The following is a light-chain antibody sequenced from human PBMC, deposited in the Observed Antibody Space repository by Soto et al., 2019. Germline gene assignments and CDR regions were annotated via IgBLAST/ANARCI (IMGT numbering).Light chain of an antibody. CDR3: QQHHSTLFT. CDR1: QTGGSKY. V-gene: IGKV3-20*01. Sequence: EIVLTQSPGTLYLSPCERATLSCRATQTGGSKYLAWYQQKRGQAPRLLIYAASSRATGVADRFSGSGSGTDFTLTIRILDPEYFAVYYCQQHHSTLFTFGQGTKVDIK. J-gene: IGKJ1*01. CDR2: AAS.